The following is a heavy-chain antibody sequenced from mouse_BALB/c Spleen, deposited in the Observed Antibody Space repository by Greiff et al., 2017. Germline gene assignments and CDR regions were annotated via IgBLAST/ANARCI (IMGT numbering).Heavy chain of an antibody. CDR2: ISYSGST. Sequence: ESGPGLVKPSQSLSLTCTVTGYSITSDYAWNWIRQFPGIKLEWLGYISYSGSTSYNPSLKSRISITRDTSKNQFFLQLNSVTTEDTATYYCAREDYGNPHYFDDWGQGTTLTVSS. V-gene: IGHV3-2*02. D-gene: IGHD2-1*01. J-gene: IGHJ2*01. CDR3: AREDYGNPHYFDD. CDR1: GYSITSDYA.